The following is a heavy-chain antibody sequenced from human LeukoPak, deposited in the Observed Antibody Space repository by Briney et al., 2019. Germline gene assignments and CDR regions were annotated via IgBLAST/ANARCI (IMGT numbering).Heavy chain of an antibody. J-gene: IGHJ3*02. CDR2: IYYSGST. CDR3: ARDDGSGSYYNPHAFDI. CDR1: GGSISSYY. D-gene: IGHD3-10*01. Sequence: PSETLSLTCTVSGGSISSYYWSWIRQPPGKGLEWIGYIYYSGSTNYNPSLKSRVTISVDTSKNQFSLKLSSVTAADTAVYYCARDDGSGSYYNPHAFDIWGQGTMVTVSS. V-gene: IGHV4-59*12.